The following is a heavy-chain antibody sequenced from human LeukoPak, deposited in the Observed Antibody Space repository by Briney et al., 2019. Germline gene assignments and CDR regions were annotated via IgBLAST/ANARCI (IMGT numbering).Heavy chain of an antibody. CDR2: IWYDGSNK. J-gene: IGHJ6*03. V-gene: IGHV3-33*01. D-gene: IGHD1-26*01. CDR3: ARYSGSYRSYYYYMDV. Sequence: GGSLRLSCAASGFTFSSYGMHWVRQAPGKGLEWVAVIWYDGSNKYYADSVKGRFTISRDNSKNTLYLQMNSLRAEDTAVYYCARYSGSYRSYYYYMDVWGKGTTVTVSS. CDR1: GFTFSSYG.